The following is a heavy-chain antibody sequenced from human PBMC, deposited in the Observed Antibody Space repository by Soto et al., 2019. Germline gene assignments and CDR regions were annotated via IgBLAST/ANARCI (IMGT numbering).Heavy chain of an antibody. CDR3: ARKQTTVTSLRTYYYGLDV. CDR2: IKDDGSDE. V-gene: IGHV3-7*03. Sequence: EVQLVESGGGLVQPGGSLRLSCAASGFTFSRYWTSWVRQAPGKGLEWVANIKDDGSDEYYVDSVKGRFTVSRDNAKNSLYLQLSGLRDEDTAVYYCARKQTTVTSLRTYYYGLDVWGQGTPVTVSS. CDR1: GFTFSRYW. J-gene: IGHJ6*02. D-gene: IGHD4-4*01.